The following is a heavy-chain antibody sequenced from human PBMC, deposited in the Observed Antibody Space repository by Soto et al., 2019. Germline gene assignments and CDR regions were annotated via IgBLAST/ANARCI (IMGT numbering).Heavy chain of an antibody. CDR1: GYSFTDYW. J-gene: IGHJ4*02. V-gene: IGHV5-51*01. Sequence: GASLKISCKSSGYSFTDYWIGWVRQMPGKGLEWMGIIYPGDSDARYSPSFQGQVTISVDTSINTAFLRWNSLTASDTAVYYCARQADYNILTGYFYYFDYWGQGSLVTVSS. CDR3: ARQADYNILTGYFYYFDY. D-gene: IGHD3-9*01. CDR2: IYPGDSDA.